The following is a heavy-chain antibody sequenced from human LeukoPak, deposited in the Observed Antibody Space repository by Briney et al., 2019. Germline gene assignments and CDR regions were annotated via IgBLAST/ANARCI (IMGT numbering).Heavy chain of an antibody. Sequence: PPGGSLRLSCAASGFTFSDYWMTWVRQAPGKGLEGVANINQEGSEKYYVDSVKGRFTISRDNAKKSSYLQMNRLTVEDTAVYYCARIKLWSFEYWGQRTLVTVSS. CDR3: ARIKLWSFEY. J-gene: IGHJ4*02. CDR1: GFTFSDYW. V-gene: IGHV3-7*04. CDR2: INQEGSEK. D-gene: IGHD3-16*01.